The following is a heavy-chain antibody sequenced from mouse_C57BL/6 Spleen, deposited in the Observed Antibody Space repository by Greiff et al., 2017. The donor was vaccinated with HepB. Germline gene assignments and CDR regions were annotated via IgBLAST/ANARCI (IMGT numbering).Heavy chain of an antibody. CDR3: ARSGYGNYGFAY. V-gene: IGHV1-82*01. J-gene: IGHJ3*01. CDR2: IYPGDGDT. D-gene: IGHD2-10*02. Sequence: QVQLQQSGPELVKPGASVKISCKASGYAFSSSWMNWVKPRPGKGLEWIGRIYPGDGDTNYNGKFKGKATLTADKSSSTAYIQLSSLTSEDSAVYFCARSGYGNYGFAYWGQGTLVTVSA. CDR1: GYAFSSSW.